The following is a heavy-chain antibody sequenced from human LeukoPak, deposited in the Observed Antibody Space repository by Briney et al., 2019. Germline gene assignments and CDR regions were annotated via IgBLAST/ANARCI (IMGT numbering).Heavy chain of an antibody. CDR1: GGSISSYY. V-gene: IGHV4-59*08. CDR2: IYYSGST. D-gene: IGHD3-22*01. CDR3: ARYYYDSSGYQGGFYYFDY. J-gene: IGHJ4*02. Sequence: SETLSLTCTVSGGSISSYYWSWIRQPPGKGLEWIGYIYYSGSTNYNPSLKSRVTISVDTSKNQFSLKLSSVTAADTAVYYCARYYYDSSGYQGGFYYFDYWGQGTLVTVSS.